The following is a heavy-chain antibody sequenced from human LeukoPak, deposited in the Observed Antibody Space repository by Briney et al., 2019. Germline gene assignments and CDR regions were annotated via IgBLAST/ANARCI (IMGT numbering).Heavy chain of an antibody. CDR3: ARGPVVAQLENYNWFDP. CDR1: GFTFSSYA. V-gene: IGHV3-23*01. D-gene: IGHD2-15*01. J-gene: IGHJ5*02. CDR2: INVSGGST. Sequence: GGSLRLSCAASGFTFSSYAMSWVRQAPGKGLEWVSSINVSGGSTYYADSVKGRFTISRDNAKNSLYLQMNSLRAEDTAVYYCARGPVVAQLENYNWFDPWGQGTLVTVSS.